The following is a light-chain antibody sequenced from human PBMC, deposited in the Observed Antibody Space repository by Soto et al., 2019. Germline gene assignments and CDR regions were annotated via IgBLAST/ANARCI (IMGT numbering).Light chain of an antibody. V-gene: IGKV3-20*01. J-gene: IGKJ1*01. Sequence: EIVLPQSPGTLSLSPGERATLSCRASQSVTNNYLDWFQQKPGQAPRLLIYDASIRADGIPDRFSGSGSETDFTLTISRLEPEDSAVYYCQQCSFSPRTFGQGTKVEIK. CDR3: QQCSFSPRT. CDR2: DAS. CDR1: QSVTNNY.